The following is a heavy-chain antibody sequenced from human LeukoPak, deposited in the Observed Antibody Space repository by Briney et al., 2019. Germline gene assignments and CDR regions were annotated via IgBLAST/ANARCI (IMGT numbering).Heavy chain of an antibody. J-gene: IGHJ4*02. CDR2: ISSSSSYI. V-gene: IGHV3-21*01. Sequence: GGSLRLSCAVSGFTFSSYSMNWVRQAPGKGLEWVSSISSSSSYIYYADSVKGRFTISRDNAKNSLYLQMNSLRAEDTAVYYCARDRRSGGFTSNNYWGQGTLVTVSS. CDR3: ARDRRSGGFTSNNY. D-gene: IGHD6-19*01. CDR1: GFTFSSYS.